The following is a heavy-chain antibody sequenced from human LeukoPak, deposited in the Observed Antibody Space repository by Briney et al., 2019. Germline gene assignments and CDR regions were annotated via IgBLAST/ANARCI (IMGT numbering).Heavy chain of an antibody. CDR3: VGDIDILTGTHSDAFDI. Sequence: GGSLRLSCAASGFTFSSYSMNWVRQAPGKGLEWVSYISSSSSTIYYADSVKGRFTISRDNAKNSLYLQMNSLRAEDTAVYYCVGDIDILTGTHSDAFDIWGQGTMVTVSS. CDR1: GFTFSSYS. J-gene: IGHJ3*02. V-gene: IGHV3-48*01. D-gene: IGHD3-9*01. CDR2: ISSSSSTI.